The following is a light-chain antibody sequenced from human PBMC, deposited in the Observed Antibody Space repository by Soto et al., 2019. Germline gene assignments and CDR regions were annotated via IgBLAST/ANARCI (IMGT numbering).Light chain of an antibody. Sequence: QSALTQPASVSGSPGQSITISCTGTSSDVGAYNYVSWYQQHPGKAPKLMIYEGSHRPPGVSNRFSGSKSANTASLSISGLQAEDEADYYCSSYTTSSTLVFGRGTKVTVL. J-gene: IGLJ1*01. CDR2: EGS. V-gene: IGLV2-14*01. CDR1: SSDVGAYNY. CDR3: SSYTTSSTLV.